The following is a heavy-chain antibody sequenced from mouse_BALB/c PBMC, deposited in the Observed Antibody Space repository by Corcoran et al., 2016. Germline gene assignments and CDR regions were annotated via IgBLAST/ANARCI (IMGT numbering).Heavy chain of an antibody. J-gene: IGHJ3*01. CDR2: IFPGSGNT. CDR1: GYSFTSYY. D-gene: IGHD2-4*01. Sequence: QVQLQQSGPELVKPGASVKISCKASGYSFTSYYIHWVKQRPGQGLEWTGWIFPGSGNTKYNEKFKGKATLTADTSSSTAYMQLSSLTSEDSAVYFCASGYYDYGGFAYWGQGTLVTVSA. V-gene: IGHV1-66*01. CDR3: ASGYYDYGGFAY.